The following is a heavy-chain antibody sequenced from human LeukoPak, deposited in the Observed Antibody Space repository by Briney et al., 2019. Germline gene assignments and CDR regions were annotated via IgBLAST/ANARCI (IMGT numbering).Heavy chain of an antibody. D-gene: IGHD6-13*01. CDR3: ASWDGAAAGFNSPFDY. J-gene: IGHJ4*02. Sequence: GGALRLSCAASGVTVSSNYMSWVRQALGKGLEWVSIIYSGGSTFYSDSVKGRFTISRDSAKNSLYLQLNSLSAEDTAVYYCASWDGAAAGFNSPFDYWGQGTLVTVSS. CDR2: IYSGGST. V-gene: IGHV3-53*01. CDR1: GVTVSSNY.